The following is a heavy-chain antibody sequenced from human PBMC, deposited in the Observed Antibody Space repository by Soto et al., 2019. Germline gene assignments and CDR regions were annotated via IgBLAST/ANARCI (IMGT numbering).Heavy chain of an antibody. D-gene: IGHD6-13*01. CDR3: ARSTIAAAGSDFDY. CDR2: INHSGST. J-gene: IGHJ4*02. CDR1: GGSFSGYY. V-gene: IGHV4-34*01. Sequence: QVQLQQWGAGMLKPSETLSLTCAVYGGSFSGYYWSWIRQPPGKGLEWIGEINHSGSTNYNPSLKSRVTIPVDTAKNQFSLKLSSGTAADTAVYYCARSTIAAAGSDFDYWGQGTLVTVSS.